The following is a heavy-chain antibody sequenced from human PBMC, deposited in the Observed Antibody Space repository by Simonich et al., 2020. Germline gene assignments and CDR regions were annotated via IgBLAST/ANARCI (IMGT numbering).Heavy chain of an antibody. D-gene: IGHD6-13*01. CDR3: ARDQGGRAAAATDY. CDR1: GYTFTSYG. CDR2: IRAYNGNK. Sequence: QVQLVQSGAEVKKPGASVKVSCKASGYTFTSYGISWVRQAPGQGLEWMGWIRAYNGNKNNAQKRQGRGTMATDTSTSTAYMELRSLRSDDTAVYYCARDQGGRAAAATDYWGQGTLVTVSS. V-gene: IGHV1-18*01. J-gene: IGHJ4*02.